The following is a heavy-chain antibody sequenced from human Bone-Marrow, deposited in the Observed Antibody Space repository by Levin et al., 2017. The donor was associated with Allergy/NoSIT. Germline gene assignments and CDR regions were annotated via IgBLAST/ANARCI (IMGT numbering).Heavy chain of an antibody. CDR3: ARHLMKDYGDSYAFDY. D-gene: IGHD4-17*01. Sequence: KISCKASGGTFSSYTINWVRQAPGQGLEWMGRIIPILGIANYAQKFQGRVTITADKSTSTAYMELSSLRSENTAVYYCARHLMKDYGDSYAFDYWRRNPGHRLL. J-gene: IGHJ4*01. CDR2: IIPILGIA. V-gene: IGHV1-69*02. CDR1: GGTFSSYT.